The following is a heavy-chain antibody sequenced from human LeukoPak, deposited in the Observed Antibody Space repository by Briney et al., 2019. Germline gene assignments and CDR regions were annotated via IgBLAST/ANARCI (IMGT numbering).Heavy chain of an antibody. CDR1: GFTFSSYA. V-gene: IGHV3-30-3*01. CDR3: ARDFNTFDY. J-gene: IGHJ4*02. CDR2: ISYDGSNK. Sequence: GGSLRLSCAASGFTFSSYAMHWVRQAPGKGLEWVAVISYDGSNKYYADSVKGRFTISRDNSKNTLYLQMNSLRAEDTAVYYCARDFNTFDYWGQGTLVTVSP.